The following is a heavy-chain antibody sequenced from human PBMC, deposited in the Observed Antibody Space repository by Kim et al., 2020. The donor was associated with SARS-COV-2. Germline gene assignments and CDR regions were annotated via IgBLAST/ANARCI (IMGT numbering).Heavy chain of an antibody. CDR3: ARDHVVVAARVIGSYYY. CDR2: ISYDGSNK. D-gene: IGHD6-6*01. Sequence: GGSLRLSCAASGFTFSSYAMHWVRQAPGKGLEWVAVISYDGSNKYYGDSVKGRFTISRDNSKNTLYLQMNSLRAEDTAVYYCARDHVVVAARVIGSYYY. J-gene: IGHJ6*01. V-gene: IGHV3-30*04. CDR1: GFTFSSYA.